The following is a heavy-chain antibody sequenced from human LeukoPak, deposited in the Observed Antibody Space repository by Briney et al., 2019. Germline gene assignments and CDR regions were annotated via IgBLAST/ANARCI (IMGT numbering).Heavy chain of an antibody. CDR2: ITAYDGDT. Sequence: ASVKVSCKASGFSFPSYRISWVRQAPGQGLEWIGWITAYDGDTNYAEKFQGRVTMATDTSTSTASMELWSLRSDDTAVYYCARDWQLPSGPDVFDIWGQGTVVTVSS. D-gene: IGHD1-1*01. CDR1: GFSFPSYR. J-gene: IGHJ3*02. V-gene: IGHV1-18*01. CDR3: ARDWQLPSGPDVFDI.